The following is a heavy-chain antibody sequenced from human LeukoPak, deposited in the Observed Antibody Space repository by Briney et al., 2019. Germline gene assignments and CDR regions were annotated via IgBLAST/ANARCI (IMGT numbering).Heavy chain of an antibody. V-gene: IGHV3-30*02. J-gene: IGHJ4*02. CDR1: GFTFSSYG. D-gene: IGHD2-8*01. CDR2: IRYDGSNK. CDR3: AKDRVGYCIDGLCFPVDY. Sequence: GGSLRLSCAASGFTFSSYGMHWVRQAPGRGQEWVAFIRYDGSNKYYADSVKGRFTISRDNSKNTLYLQMNSLRAEDTAVYYCAKDRVGYCIDGLCFPVDYWGQGTLVTVSS.